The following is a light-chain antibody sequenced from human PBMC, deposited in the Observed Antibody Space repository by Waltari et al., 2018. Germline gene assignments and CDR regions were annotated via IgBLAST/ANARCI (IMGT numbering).Light chain of an antibody. CDR2: GDS. CDR3: STWDSSLTAQV. V-gene: IGLV1-36*01. Sequence: QSALTQEASVSGTVGQKVSLSCSGNSKNIGIYVVCWYQQISHGPPKTVMFGDSLPSGIPDRFSGSRSGTTASLSISDLQAEDEGFYYCSTWDSSLTAQVFGGGTKLTVL. J-gene: IGLJ2*01. CDR1: SKNIGIYV.